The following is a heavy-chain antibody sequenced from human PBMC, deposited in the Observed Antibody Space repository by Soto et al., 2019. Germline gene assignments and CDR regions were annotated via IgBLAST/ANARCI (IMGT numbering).Heavy chain of an antibody. J-gene: IGHJ4*02. Sequence: QVQLVQSGAEVKKPGASVKVSCKASGYTFTSYGISWVRQAPGQGLEWMGWISAYNGNTNYAQKLQGRVTMTTDTSRSTAYMELRSLRPDDTAVYYCAREDSGIGVPHPFDYWGQGTLVTVSS. CDR3: AREDSGIGVPHPFDY. CDR2: ISAYNGNT. CDR1: GYTFTSYG. V-gene: IGHV1-18*01. D-gene: IGHD3-3*01.